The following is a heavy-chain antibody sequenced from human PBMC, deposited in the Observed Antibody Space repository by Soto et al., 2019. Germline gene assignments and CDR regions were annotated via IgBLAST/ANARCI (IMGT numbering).Heavy chain of an antibody. D-gene: IGHD5-12*01. CDR1: GGTINSGDYF. CDR3: ARVKATLYRDYYFDY. J-gene: IGHJ4*02. Sequence: SETLSLTCSVSGGTINSGDYFWSWIRQPPGKGLEWIGSIFYTGSTYYSPSLKSRASMSMDTSKNLLSLRLRSLTAADTAVYFCARVKATLYRDYYFDYWGQGTLVTVSS. V-gene: IGHV4-30-4*01. CDR2: IFYTGST.